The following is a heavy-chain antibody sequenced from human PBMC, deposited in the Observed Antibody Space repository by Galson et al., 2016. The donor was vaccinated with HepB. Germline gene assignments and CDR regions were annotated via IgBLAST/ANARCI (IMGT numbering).Heavy chain of an antibody. D-gene: IGHD2-21*02. CDR1: GFTVSSKY. CDR3: AKDPIQCGGDCTRASYYFDY. J-gene: IGHJ4*02. Sequence: LRLSCAASGFTVSSKYMSWVRQAPGKGLEWVSVIHTGGSTYYADSVKGRFTISRDNSKNTLYLQMNSLRAEDTAVYYCAKDPIQCGGDCTRASYYFDYWGQGLLVTVSS. CDR2: IHTGGST. V-gene: IGHV3-53*01.